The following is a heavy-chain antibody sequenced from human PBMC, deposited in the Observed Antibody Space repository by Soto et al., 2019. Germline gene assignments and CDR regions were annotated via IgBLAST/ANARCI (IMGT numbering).Heavy chain of an antibody. J-gene: IGHJ5*02. CDR2: INHSGST. CDR1: GGPFSGYY. D-gene: IGHD6-13*01. CDR3: ARASSWYLSHWFDP. V-gene: IGHV4-34*01. Sequence: SETLSLTCAVYGGPFSGYYWSWIRQPPGKGLEWIGEINHSGSTNYNPSLKSRVTISVDTSKNQFSLKLSSVTAADTAVYYCARASSWYLSHWFDPWGQGTLVTVS.